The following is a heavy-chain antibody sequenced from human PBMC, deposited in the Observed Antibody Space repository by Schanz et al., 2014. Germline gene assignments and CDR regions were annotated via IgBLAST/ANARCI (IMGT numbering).Heavy chain of an antibody. J-gene: IGHJ4*02. V-gene: IGHV3-64*04. CDR1: GFTFSIYA. D-gene: IGHD3-3*01. Sequence: VQLVESGGGLVKPGGSLRLSCSASGFTFSIYAMHWVRQAPGKGLEYVSAISHDGYSTYYADSVKGRFTISRDNSKNTLYLQMSSLRAEDTAVYYCARDSFFAFDYWGQGTLVTVSS. CDR2: ISHDGYST. CDR3: ARDSFFAFDY.